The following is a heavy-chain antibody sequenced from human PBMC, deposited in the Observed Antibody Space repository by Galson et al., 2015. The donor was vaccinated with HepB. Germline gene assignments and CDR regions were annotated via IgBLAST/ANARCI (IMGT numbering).Heavy chain of an antibody. V-gene: IGHV3-48*01. D-gene: IGHD3-22*01. CDR1: GFSFSTYS. CDR2: ISGTSSSI. Sequence: SLRLSCAASGFSFSTYSMNWVRQAPGKGLEWVSYISGTSSSIYYADSVKGRFNISRDNAKNSLYLQMNSLTVGDTAVYFCARDPRTRYYHDSSGYHFDNWGQGTRVTVSS. CDR3: ARDPRTRYYHDSSGYHFDN. J-gene: IGHJ4*02.